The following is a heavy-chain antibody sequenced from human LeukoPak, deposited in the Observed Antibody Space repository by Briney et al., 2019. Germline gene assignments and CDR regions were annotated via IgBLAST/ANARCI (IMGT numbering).Heavy chain of an antibody. D-gene: IGHD3-10*01. CDR2: ISAYNGNT. V-gene: IGHV1-18*01. Sequence: ASVKVSCKASGYTFTSYGISWVRQAPGQGLEWMGWISAYNGNTNYAQKLQGRVTMTTDTSTSTAYMELRSLRSDDTAVYYCARDIASRYGSGTRYFDYWGQGTLVTVSS. CDR1: GYTFTSYG. J-gene: IGHJ4*02. CDR3: ARDIASRYGSGTRYFDY.